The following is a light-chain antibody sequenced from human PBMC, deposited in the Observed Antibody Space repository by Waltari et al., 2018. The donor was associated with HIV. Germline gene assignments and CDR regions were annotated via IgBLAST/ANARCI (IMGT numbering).Light chain of an antibody. V-gene: IGLV1-47*01. CDR1: SSNIENDN. CDR2: KNF. Sequence: QSFLTQPPSASGTHGQTVTISCSGSSSNIENDNVYWYQQLPGMTPKLLIYKNFLRPSGVPDRFAASKSGTSASLTISVLRSADEADYYCVGWDSSLSAYVFGAGTKVAVL. J-gene: IGLJ1*01. CDR3: VGWDSSLSAYV.